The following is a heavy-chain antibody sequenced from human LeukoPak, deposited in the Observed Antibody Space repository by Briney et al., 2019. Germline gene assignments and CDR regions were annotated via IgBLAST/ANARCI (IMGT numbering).Heavy chain of an antibody. CDR1: GDSISSSSYY. CDR3: ARDRNWYYYDS. CDR2: IYYSGST. Sequence: SETLSLTCTVSGDSISSSSYYWGWIRQPPGKGLEWIGSIYYSGSTYYNPSLKSRVTISVDTSKNQFSLKLSSVTAADTAVYYCARDRNWYYYDSWGQGTLVTVSS. J-gene: IGHJ4*02. D-gene: IGHD3-22*01. V-gene: IGHV4-39*07.